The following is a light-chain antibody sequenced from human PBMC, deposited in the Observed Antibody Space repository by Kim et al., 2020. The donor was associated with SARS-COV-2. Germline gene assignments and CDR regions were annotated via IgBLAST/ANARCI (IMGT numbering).Light chain of an antibody. CDR2: SAS. V-gene: IGKV1-27*01. CDR3: QNYRNAPFT. J-gene: IGKJ5*01. Sequence: DIQMTQSPSSLSASVGDRVTITCRASQDINNYLAWFQQKPGKVPHLLFYSASTLQSGVPSRFSGSGSGTDFTLTISSLQHEDVATYYCQNYRNAPFTFGQGTRLEIK. CDR1: QDINNY.